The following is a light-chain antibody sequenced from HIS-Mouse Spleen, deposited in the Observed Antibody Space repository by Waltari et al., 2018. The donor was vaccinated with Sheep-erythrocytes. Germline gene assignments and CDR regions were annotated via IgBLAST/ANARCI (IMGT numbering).Light chain of an antibody. J-gene: IGKJ2*01. CDR3: QQLNSYPHT. Sequence: DIQMTQSPSSLSASVGDRVTITCWASQDISSYLNWYQQKPGKAPKLLIYAASTLQTGVPSRFSGSGSGTEFTLTISSLQPEDFATYYCQQLNSYPHTFGQGTKLEIK. CDR2: AAS. V-gene: IGKV1-9*01. CDR1: QDISSY.